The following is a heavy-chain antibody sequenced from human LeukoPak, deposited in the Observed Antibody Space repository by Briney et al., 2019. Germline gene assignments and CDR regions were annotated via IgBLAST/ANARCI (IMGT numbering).Heavy chain of an antibody. CDR2: IRTKVNSYTT. D-gene: IGHD1-26*01. CDR3: AFVGGYSGGNNILDI. Sequence: GGSLRLSCAASGLRFSDYHMDWVRQAPGKGLEWVARIRTKVNSYTTEYAASVRGRFTISRDDSKSSLYLQMNSLKTEDTAVYYCAFVGGYSGGNNILDIWGQGTMVSVSS. J-gene: IGHJ3*02. CDR1: GLRFSDYH. V-gene: IGHV3-72*01.